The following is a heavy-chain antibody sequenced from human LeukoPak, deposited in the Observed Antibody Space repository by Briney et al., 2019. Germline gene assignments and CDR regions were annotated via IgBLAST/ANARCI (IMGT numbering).Heavy chain of an antibody. J-gene: IGHJ5*02. CDR1: GFTFSTYS. CDR3: ARGYCSGGSCYWFPFDP. D-gene: IGHD2-15*01. Sequence: GGSLRLSCAASGFTFSTYSMNWVCQAPGKGLEWVSSISSSSGYIYYADSVKGRFTISRDNAKNSLYLQMNSLRAEDTAVYYCARGYCSGGSCYWFPFDPWGQGTLVTVSS. CDR2: ISSSSGYI. V-gene: IGHV3-21*01.